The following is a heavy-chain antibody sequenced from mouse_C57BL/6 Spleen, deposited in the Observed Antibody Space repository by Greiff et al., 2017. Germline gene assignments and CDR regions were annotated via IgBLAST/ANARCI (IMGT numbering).Heavy chain of an antibody. CDR1: GYTFTDYE. J-gene: IGHJ2*01. D-gene: IGHD4-1*01. CDR3: LANWDGEVDY. CDR2: IDPETGGT. Sequence: QVQLQQSGAELVRPGASVTLSCKASGYTFTDYEMHWVKQTPVHGLEWIGAIDPETGGTAYNQKFKGKAILTADKSSSTAYMELRSLTSEDSAVYYCLANWDGEVDYWGQGTTLTVSS. V-gene: IGHV1-15*01.